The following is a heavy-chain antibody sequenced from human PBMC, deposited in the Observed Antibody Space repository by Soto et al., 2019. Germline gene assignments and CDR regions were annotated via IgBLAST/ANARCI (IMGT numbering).Heavy chain of an antibody. CDR1: GGSFSGYY. D-gene: IGHD2-15*01. V-gene: IGHV4-34*01. Sequence: PSETLSLTCAVYGGSFSGYYWSWIRQPPGKGLEWIGEINHSGSTNYNPSLKSRVTISVDTSKNQFSLKLSSVTAADTAVYYCARGRYCSGGSCYHYYYYYMDVWGKGTTVTVSS. CDR3: ARGRYCSGGSCYHYYYYYMDV. J-gene: IGHJ6*03. CDR2: INHSGST.